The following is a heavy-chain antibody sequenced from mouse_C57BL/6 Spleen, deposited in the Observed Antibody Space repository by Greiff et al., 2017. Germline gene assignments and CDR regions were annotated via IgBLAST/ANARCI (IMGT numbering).Heavy chain of an antibody. CDR1: GYTFTSYW. Sequence: VQLQQPGAELVKPGASVKLSCKASGYTFTSYWMQWVKQRPGQGLEWIGEIEPSDSYTNYNQKFKGKATLTVATSSSTAYMQLSSLTSEDSAVYYCARSNGSSYDFDYWGQGTTLTVSS. CDR3: ARSNGSSYDFDY. V-gene: IGHV1-50*01. J-gene: IGHJ2*01. D-gene: IGHD1-1*01. CDR2: IEPSDSYT.